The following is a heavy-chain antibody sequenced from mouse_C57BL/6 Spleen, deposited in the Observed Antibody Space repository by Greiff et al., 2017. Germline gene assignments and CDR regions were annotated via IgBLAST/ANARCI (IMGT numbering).Heavy chain of an antibody. Sequence: QVQLQQPGTELVKPGASVKLSCKASCYTFTSYWMHWVKQRPGQGLEWIGNINPSNGGTNYNAKFKSKATLTVDKSSSTAYMQLSSLTSEDSAVDYCARSGNFYYYDYWGQGTTLTVSS. D-gene: IGHD2-1*01. CDR1: CYTFTSYW. CDR2: INPSNGGT. CDR3: ARSGNFYYYDY. J-gene: IGHJ2*01. V-gene: IGHV1-53*01.